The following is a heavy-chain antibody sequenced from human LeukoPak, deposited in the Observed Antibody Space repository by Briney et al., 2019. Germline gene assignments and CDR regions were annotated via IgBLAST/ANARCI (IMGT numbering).Heavy chain of an antibody. CDR2: INHSGST. D-gene: IGHD1-1*01. Sequence: SETLSLTCGVYGGSFSRYYWNWIRQSLGKGLEWIGEINHSGSTNYNPSLKSRVTMSVDTSKNQFSLKLSSVTAADTAVYYCAKPSSRLEPSYFDYWGQGTLVTVPS. J-gene: IGHJ4*02. CDR1: GGSFSRYY. V-gene: IGHV4-34*01. CDR3: AKPSSRLEPSYFDY.